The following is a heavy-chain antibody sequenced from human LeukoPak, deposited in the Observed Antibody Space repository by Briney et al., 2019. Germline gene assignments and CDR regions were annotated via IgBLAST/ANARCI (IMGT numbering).Heavy chain of an antibody. D-gene: IGHD2-15*01. J-gene: IGHJ5*02. CDR2: INHSGST. Sequence: SETLSLTCAVYGGSFSGYYCSWIRQPPGKGLEWIGEINHSGSTNYNPSLKSRVTISVDTSKNQFSLKLSSVTAADTAVYYCARPRAGYCSGGSCPGGWFDPWGQGTLVTVSS. CDR3: ARPRAGYCSGGSCPGGWFDP. CDR1: GGSFSGYY. V-gene: IGHV4-34*01.